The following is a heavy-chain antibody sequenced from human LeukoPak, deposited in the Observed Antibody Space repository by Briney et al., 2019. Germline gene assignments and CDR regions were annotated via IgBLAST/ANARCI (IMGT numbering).Heavy chain of an antibody. CDR2: ITPTGDGS. CDR1: GIPFSSYV. V-gene: IGHV3-23*01. Sequence: GWSLRISCAASGIPFSSYVMSWGRQAPGKGLGWVSGITPTGDGSYYADSVKGRFTVSRDNSRNTLYLQMESLRAEDTAVYYCAKDMDAHGDFLFHYWGRGTLVTVSS. D-gene: IGHD4-17*01. CDR3: AKDMDAHGDFLFHY. J-gene: IGHJ4*02.